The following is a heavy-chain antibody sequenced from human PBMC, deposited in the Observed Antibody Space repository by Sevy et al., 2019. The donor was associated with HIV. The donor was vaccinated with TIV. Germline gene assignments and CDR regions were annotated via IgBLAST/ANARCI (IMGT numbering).Heavy chain of an antibody. J-gene: IGHJ4*02. V-gene: IGHV4-59*08. CDR3: AGENAWGSGYS. CDR2: IYYNGHI. CDR1: GGSMTSLY. Sequence: SETLSLTYTVSGGSMTSLYWNWIRQPPGKGLEWIANIYYNGHINYNPSLKSRVTLSLDTSKNQFSLRLSSVTAADTAMYYCAGENAWGSGYSWGQGTLVTVSS. D-gene: IGHD6-25*01.